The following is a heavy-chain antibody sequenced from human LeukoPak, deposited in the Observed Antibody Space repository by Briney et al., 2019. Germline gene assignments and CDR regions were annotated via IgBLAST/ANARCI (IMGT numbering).Heavy chain of an antibody. Sequence: SETLSLTCTVSGGSISSYYWSWIRQPPGKGLEWIGYIYYSGSTNYNPSLKSRVTISVDTSKNQFSLKLSSVTAADTAVYYCARAWGSHRDNWFDPWGQGTLVTVSS. D-gene: IGHD3-16*02. J-gene: IGHJ5*02. CDR3: ARAWGSHRDNWFDP. V-gene: IGHV4-59*01. CDR2: IYYSGST. CDR1: GGSISSYY.